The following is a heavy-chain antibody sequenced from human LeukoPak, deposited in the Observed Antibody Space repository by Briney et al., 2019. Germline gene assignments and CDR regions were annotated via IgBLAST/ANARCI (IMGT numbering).Heavy chain of an antibody. D-gene: IGHD2-21*01. CDR3: AKYHMVRAFDV. Sequence: ASVKVSCKASGYTFIGYYMYWVRQAPGQGLEWMGWINPNGGDTNYAQKFQDRVTMTRDTSINTAYMEVSGLRSDDTAVYYCAKYHMVRAFDVWGQGTMVTVSS. V-gene: IGHV1-2*02. CDR2: INPNGGDT. J-gene: IGHJ3*01. CDR1: GYTFIGYY.